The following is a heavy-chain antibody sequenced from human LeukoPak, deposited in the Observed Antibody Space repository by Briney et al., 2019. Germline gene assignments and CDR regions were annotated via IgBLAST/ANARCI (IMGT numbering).Heavy chain of an antibody. CDR1: GYTFTGYF. CDR2: INPSGGST. Sequence: GASVKVSCKASGYTFTGYFIHWVRQAPGQGLEWMGWINPSGGSTSYAQKFQGRVTMTRDMSTSTVYMELSSLRSEDTAVYYCARDSGSRYDYWGQGTLVTASS. CDR3: ARDSGSRYDY. J-gene: IGHJ4*02. D-gene: IGHD3-9*01. V-gene: IGHV1-46*01.